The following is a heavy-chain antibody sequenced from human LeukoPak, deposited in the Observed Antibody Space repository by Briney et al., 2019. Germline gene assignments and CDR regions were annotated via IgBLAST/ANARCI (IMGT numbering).Heavy chain of an antibody. CDR1: GFTFSSYS. CDR3: ARGVAARPTLYYYYYYYMDV. D-gene: IGHD6-6*01. V-gene: IGHV3-21*01. CDR2: ISSSSSYI. J-gene: IGHJ6*03. Sequence: PGGSLRLSCAASGFTFSSYSMNWVRQAPGKGLEWVSSISSSSSYIYYADSVKGRFTISRDNAKNSLYLQMNSLRAEDTAVYYCARGVAARPTLYYYYYYYMDVWGKGTTATVSS.